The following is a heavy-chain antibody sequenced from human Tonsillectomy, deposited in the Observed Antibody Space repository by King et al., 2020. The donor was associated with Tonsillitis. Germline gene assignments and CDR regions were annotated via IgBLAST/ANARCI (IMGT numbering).Heavy chain of an antibody. CDR3: ARRNQWWYFDY. J-gene: IGHJ4*02. V-gene: IGHV4-59*08. CDR1: GGSISSYY. D-gene: IGHD2-15*01. CDR2: IYYSGST. Sequence: MQLQESGPGLVKPSETLSLTCTVSGGSISSYYWSWIRQPPGKGLEWIGYIYYSGSTNYNPSLKSRVTISVDTSKNQFSLKLSSVTAADTAVYYCARRNQWWYFDYWGQGTLVTVSS.